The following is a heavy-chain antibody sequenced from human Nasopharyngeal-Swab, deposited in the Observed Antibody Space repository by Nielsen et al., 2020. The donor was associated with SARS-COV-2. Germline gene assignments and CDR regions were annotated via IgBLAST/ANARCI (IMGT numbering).Heavy chain of an antibody. CDR3: VRDNYGVDY. CDR2: IHGDGRNT. J-gene: IGHJ4*02. Sequence: GESLKISCAASGFTFRTYWMHWVRQAPGKGLEWISEIHGDGRNTNYADSVKGRFTISRGNAKSTLYLQMNSLRVEDTAVYYCVRDNYGVDYWGQGTLVTVSS. V-gene: IGHV3-74*01. CDR1: GFTFRTYW. D-gene: IGHD3-10*01.